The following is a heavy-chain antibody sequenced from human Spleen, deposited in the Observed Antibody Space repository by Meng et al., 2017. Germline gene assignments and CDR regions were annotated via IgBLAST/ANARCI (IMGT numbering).Heavy chain of an antibody. Sequence: QGRRPGPGHALVTPTQTLALTCTVSSGSNSSGGYHWSWIRSHSGKSIEWSGYIYHTGSTYYNPFPESLDNVTVEPSQNQFSLKLSSVTAEDTAVYYCARDPSGSGWFDPWGQGALVTVFS. CDR2: IYHTGST. CDR3: ARDPSGSGWFDP. CDR1: SGSNSSGGYH. J-gene: IGHJ5*02. D-gene: IGHD5-12*01. V-gene: IGHV4-31*01.